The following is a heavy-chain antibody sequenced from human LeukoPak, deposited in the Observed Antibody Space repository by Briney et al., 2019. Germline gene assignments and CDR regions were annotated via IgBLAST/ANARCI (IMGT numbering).Heavy chain of an antibody. CDR1: GYTFTGYY. CDR2: INPNSGGT. V-gene: IGHV1-2*02. J-gene: IGHJ4*02. D-gene: IGHD5-18*01. Sequence: ASVKVSCKASGYTFTGYYMHWVRQAPGQGLEWMGWINPNSGGTNYAQKFQGRVTMTRDTSISTAYMELGRLRSGDTAVYYCARDERARGYSYGPAYYFDYWGQGTLVTVSS. CDR3: ARDERARGYSYGPAYYFDY.